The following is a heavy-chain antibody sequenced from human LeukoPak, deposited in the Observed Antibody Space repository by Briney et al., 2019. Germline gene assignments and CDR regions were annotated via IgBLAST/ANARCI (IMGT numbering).Heavy chain of an antibody. D-gene: IGHD3-9*01. J-gene: IGHJ4*02. CDR3: ARDRPGDILTGYFTWFGEFPIDY. CDR2: ISCSGSTI. Sequence: GGSLRLSCAASGFTFSDYYMSWIRQAPGKGVEWVSYISCSGSTIYYADSVKGRFTISRDNAKHSLYLQMNSLRAEDTAVYYCARDRPGDILTGYFTWFGEFPIDYWGQGTLVTVAS. CDR1: GFTFSDYY. V-gene: IGHV3-11*01.